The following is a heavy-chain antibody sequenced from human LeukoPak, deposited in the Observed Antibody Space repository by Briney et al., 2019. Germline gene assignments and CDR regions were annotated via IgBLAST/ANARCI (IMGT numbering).Heavy chain of an antibody. Sequence: SVKVSCKPSGGTFRTFAISWVRQAPAQGLEWMGGIIPIFGIPDSAQKFQGRLTITADESTTAAYMELSSLRSDDTAIYYCGLTGNYYYYYMDVWGKGTTVTISS. V-gene: IGHV1-69*13. D-gene: IGHD1-14*01. J-gene: IGHJ6*03. CDR3: GLTGNYYYYYMDV. CDR1: GGTFRTFA. CDR2: IIPIFGIP.